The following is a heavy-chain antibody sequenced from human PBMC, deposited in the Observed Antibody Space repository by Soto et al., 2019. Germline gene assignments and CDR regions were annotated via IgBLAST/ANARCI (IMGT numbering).Heavy chain of an antibody. J-gene: IGHJ5*02. CDR3: ARDPVGSIAVAGTRNNWFDP. CDR1: GYTFTRYY. CDR2: INPSGGST. Sequence: ASVKVSCKASGYTFTRYYMHWVRQAPGQGLEWMGIINPSGGSTSYAQKFQGRVTMTRDTSTSTVYMELSSLRSEDTAVYYCARDPVGSIAVAGTRNNWFDPWGQGTLVTVSS. D-gene: IGHD6-19*01. V-gene: IGHV1-46*01.